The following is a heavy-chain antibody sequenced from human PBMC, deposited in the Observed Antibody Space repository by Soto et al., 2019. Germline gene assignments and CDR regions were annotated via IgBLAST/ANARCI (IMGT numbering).Heavy chain of an antibody. CDR1: GGTFSSYT. D-gene: IGHD3-10*01. CDR3: ARAELYYYGSGGESDAFDI. V-gene: IGHV1-69*02. Sequence: ASVKVSCKASGGTFSSYTISWVRQAPGQGLEWMGRIIPILGIANYAQKFQGRVTITADKSTSTAYMELSSLRSEDTAVYYCARAELYYYGSGGESDAFDIWGQGTMVTVSS. J-gene: IGHJ3*02. CDR2: IIPILGIA.